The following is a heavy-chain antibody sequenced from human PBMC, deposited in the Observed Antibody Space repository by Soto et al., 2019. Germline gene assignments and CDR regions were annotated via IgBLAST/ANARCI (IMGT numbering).Heavy chain of an antibody. J-gene: IGHJ4*02. Sequence: QVQLVESGGGVVQPGRSLRLSCAASGFTFSSYGMHWVRQAPGKGLEWVAVILSDGNNKFYADTVKGRFTISRDNSKNTLSLQMDSLRVRDTAVYYFAKGSGNYWAIDSSGQGALVTVSS. CDR2: ILSDGNNK. CDR3: AKGSGNYWAIDS. D-gene: IGHD6-25*01. CDR1: GFTFSSYG. V-gene: IGHV3-30*18.